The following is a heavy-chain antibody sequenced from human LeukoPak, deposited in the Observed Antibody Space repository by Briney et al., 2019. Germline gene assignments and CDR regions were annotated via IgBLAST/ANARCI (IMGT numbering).Heavy chain of an antibody. J-gene: IGHJ2*01. CDR3: ARDTIWGRGSYLDV. CDR1: GYTFTSHS. D-gene: IGHD3-10*01. Sequence: GASVKVSCKASGYTFTSHSIHWVRQAPGEGLEWMGIINPITGSTNYAQKFQGTVTTTRDTSTSTVYMDLRSLRSEDTAVYYCARDTIWGRGSYLDVWGRGTLVTVSS. V-gene: IGHV1-46*01. CDR2: INPITGST.